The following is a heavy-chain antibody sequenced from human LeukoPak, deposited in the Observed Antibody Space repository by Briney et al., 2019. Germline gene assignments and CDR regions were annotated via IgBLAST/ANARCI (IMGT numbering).Heavy chain of an antibody. D-gene: IGHD2-15*01. CDR3: AREVLIVVEPAANTVDY. V-gene: IGHV3-21*01. Sequence: GGSLRLSCAASGVTFRDYTMNWVRQAPGKGLEWVSAIDKSGTYIKYADSVKGRFTVSRDNAKNSVFLQMNSLRVEDTAVYFCAREVLIVVEPAANTVDYWGQGTRVTVSS. CDR1: GVTFRDYT. J-gene: IGHJ4*02. CDR2: IDKSGTYI.